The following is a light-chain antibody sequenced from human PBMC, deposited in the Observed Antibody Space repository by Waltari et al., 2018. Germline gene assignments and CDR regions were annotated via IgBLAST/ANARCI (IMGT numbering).Light chain of an antibody. Sequence: QSALTQPASVSGSPGQSITIPCTATSSDVGSYNLVSRYQQHPGKAPKVMIYEVNKRPSGLSNRFSGSKSGNTASLTISGLQAEDEADYYCCSYAGSDTHVIFGGGTKLTVL. V-gene: IGLV2-23*02. CDR2: EVN. J-gene: IGLJ2*01. CDR1: SSDVGSYNL. CDR3: CSYAGSDTHVI.